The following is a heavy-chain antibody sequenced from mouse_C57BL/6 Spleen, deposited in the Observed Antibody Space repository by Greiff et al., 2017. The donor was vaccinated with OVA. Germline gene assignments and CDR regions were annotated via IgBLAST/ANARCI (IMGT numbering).Heavy chain of an antibody. D-gene: IGHD2-3*01. CDR1: GFTFSDYY. J-gene: IGHJ1*03. CDR3: ARRGIYAGYYEYFDV. Sequence: EVKVVESGGGLVQPGGSLKLSCAASGFTFSDYYMYWVRQTPEKRLEWVAYISNGGGSTYYADTVKGRFTISRDNAKNTLYLQMSRLKSEDTAMYYGARRGIYAGYYEYFDVWGTGTTVTVSS. V-gene: IGHV5-12*01. CDR2: ISNGGGST.